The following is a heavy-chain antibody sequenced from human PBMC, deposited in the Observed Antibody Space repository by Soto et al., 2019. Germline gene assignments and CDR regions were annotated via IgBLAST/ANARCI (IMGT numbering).Heavy chain of an antibody. D-gene: IGHD2-8*01. V-gene: IGHV1-18*01. CDR1: GYSFTSYG. J-gene: IGHJ6*02. CDR3: ARDPYNVLMVNAPNLYGMDV. Sequence: ASVKVSCKASGYSFTSYGISWVRQAPGQGLEWMGWISAYNGNTNYPQSLQGRLTMTTDTSTTTAYMELRSLRSDDTAVYYCARDPYNVLMVNAPNLYGMDVWGQGTTVTVSS. CDR2: ISAYNGNT.